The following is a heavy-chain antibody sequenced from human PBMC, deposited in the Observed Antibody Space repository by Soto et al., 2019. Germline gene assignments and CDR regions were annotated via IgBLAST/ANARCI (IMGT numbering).Heavy chain of an antibody. CDR3: ASPFFSRGYGGYGYFRPSFYFES. Sequence: QVQVMGSGGGVVQPGRSLTLSCAVSGFTFSGYTLHWVRQAPGKGLEWVAVSSFDGTIKDFADSVKGRFTISRDISKSTMFLQMNGLRPEDTAIYFCASPFFSRGYGGYGYFRPSFYFESWQQGTQVTVSS. D-gene: IGHD5-12*01. CDR1: GFTFSGYT. J-gene: IGHJ4*02. CDR2: SSFDGTIK. V-gene: IGHV3-30-3*01.